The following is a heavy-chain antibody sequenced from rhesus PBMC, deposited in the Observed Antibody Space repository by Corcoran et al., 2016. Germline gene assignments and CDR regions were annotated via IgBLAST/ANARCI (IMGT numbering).Heavy chain of an antibody. CDR2: IYGSGSST. CDR3: ATGDTAGTVTFFDY. D-gene: IGHD5-42*01. V-gene: IGHV4-169*02. CDR1: GGSISSSY. Sequence: QLQLQESGPGLVKPSETLSVTCAVSGGSISSSYWSWIRQAPGKGLEWIGYIYGSGSSTNYNPSLKRRVTLSVDTAKNQLSLKLSSVTTADTAVYYCATGDTAGTVTFFDYWGQGVLVTVSS. J-gene: IGHJ4*01.